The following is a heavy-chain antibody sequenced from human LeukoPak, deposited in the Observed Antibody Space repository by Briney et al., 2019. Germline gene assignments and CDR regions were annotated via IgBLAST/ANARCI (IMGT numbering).Heavy chain of an antibody. V-gene: IGHV3-74*03. Sequence: GGSLRLSCAASGFTLTSYWMHWVRQAPGQGLVWVSRIISDGSSMTYADSLKGRFTMSRDTAKNTLYLQMNSLRAEDTAVYYCKSDWHNMAFDIWGQGTMVTVSS. J-gene: IGHJ3*02. CDR2: IISDGSSM. CDR1: GFTLTSYW. D-gene: IGHD1/OR15-1a*01. CDR3: KSDWHNMAFDI.